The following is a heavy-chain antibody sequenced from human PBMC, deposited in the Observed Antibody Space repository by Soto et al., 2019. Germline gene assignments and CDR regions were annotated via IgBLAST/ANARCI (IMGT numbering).Heavy chain of an antibody. CDR1: GGTFSSYA. CDR3: ARSGIVGATTNYY. Sequence: ASVKVSCKASGGTFSSYAISWVRQAPGQGLEWMGGIIPIFGTANYAQKLQGRVTITADESTSTAYMELSSLRSEDTAVYYCARSGIVGATTNYYWGQGTLVTVSS. J-gene: IGHJ4*02. D-gene: IGHD1-26*01. CDR2: IIPIFGTA. V-gene: IGHV1-69*13.